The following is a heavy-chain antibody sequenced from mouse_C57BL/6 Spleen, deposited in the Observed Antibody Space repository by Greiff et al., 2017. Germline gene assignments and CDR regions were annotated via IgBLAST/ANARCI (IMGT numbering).Heavy chain of an antibody. J-gene: IGHJ3*01. Sequence: VKLQESDAELVKPGASVKISCKVSGYTFTDHTIHWMKQRPEQGLEWIGYIYPRDGSTKYNEKFKGKATLSADKSSSTAYMQLNSLTSEDSAVYFCSRAYGYSSAWFAYWGQGTLVTVSA. D-gene: IGHD1-1*01. CDR2: IYPRDGST. CDR1: GYTFTDHT. CDR3: SRAYGYSSAWFAY. V-gene: IGHV1-78*01.